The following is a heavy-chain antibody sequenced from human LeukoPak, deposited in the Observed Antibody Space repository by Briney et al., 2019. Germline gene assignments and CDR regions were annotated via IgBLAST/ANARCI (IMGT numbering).Heavy chain of an antibody. D-gene: IGHD3-22*01. CDR2: IYYSGST. Sequence: SETLSLTCTVSGGSISSSSYYWGWIRQPPGKGLGWIGSIYYSGSTYYNPSLKSRVTISVDTSKNQFSLKLSSVTAADTAVYYCARPSEVVIDNYHSEYFQHWGQGTLVAVSS. CDR1: GGSISSSSYY. J-gene: IGHJ1*01. V-gene: IGHV4-39*01. CDR3: ARPSEVVIDNYHSEYFQH.